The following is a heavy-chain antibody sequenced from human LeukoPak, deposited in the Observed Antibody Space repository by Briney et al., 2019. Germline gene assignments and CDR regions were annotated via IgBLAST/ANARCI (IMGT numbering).Heavy chain of an antibody. Sequence: PSETLSLTYPVSGGSISSDSYFWAWIRQPPGKGLEWIGYIYYSGSTNYNPSLKSRVTISVDTSKNQLSLKLSSVTAADTAVYYCARENQGADYWGQGTLVTVSS. J-gene: IGHJ4*02. CDR3: ARENQGADY. V-gene: IGHV4-61*05. CDR1: GGSISSDSYF. CDR2: IYYSGST. D-gene: IGHD1-14*01.